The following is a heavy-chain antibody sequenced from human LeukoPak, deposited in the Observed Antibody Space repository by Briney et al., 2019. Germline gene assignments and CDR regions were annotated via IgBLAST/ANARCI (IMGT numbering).Heavy chain of an antibody. D-gene: IGHD3-22*01. CDR3: ARSADRSGYFREITLYYFDY. CDR2: ISNSGSMI. V-gene: IGHV3-48*04. CDR1: GLTFSSYN. Sequence: PGGSLRLSCAVSGLTFSSYNMNWVHQAPGKGLEWVSYISNSGSMIYYADSVKGRFTISRDNAKRSLYLQMNSLRAEDTAVYYCARSADRSGYFREITLYYFDYWGQGTLVTVSS. J-gene: IGHJ4*02.